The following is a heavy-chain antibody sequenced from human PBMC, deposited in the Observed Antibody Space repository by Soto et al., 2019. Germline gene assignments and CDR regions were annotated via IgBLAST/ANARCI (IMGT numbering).Heavy chain of an antibody. CDR1: GFTFSSYG. V-gene: IGHV3-30*18. CDR2: ISYDGSNK. Sequence: PGGSLRLSCAASGFTFSSYGMHWVRQAPGKGLEWVAVISYDGSNKYYADSVKGRFTISRDNSKNTLYLQMNSLRAEDTAVYYCAKDPPAGDDAFDIWGQGTMVTVSS. J-gene: IGHJ3*02. D-gene: IGHD3-16*01. CDR3: AKDPPAGDDAFDI.